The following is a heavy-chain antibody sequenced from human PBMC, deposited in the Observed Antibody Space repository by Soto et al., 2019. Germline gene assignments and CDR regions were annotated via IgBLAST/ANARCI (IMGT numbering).Heavy chain of an antibody. D-gene: IGHD3-9*01. J-gene: IGHJ6*02. CDR3: ARVEGRYSSSGGMDV. V-gene: IGHV3-21*06. CDR1: GFSFSAYS. Sequence: EVQLVESGGGLVKPGGSLRLSCEVFGFSFSAYSVNWVRQAPGKGLEWVSTITGSGAYIYYADSVNGRFTISKDNAKNSVYLQLNSLRAEDTAVYYCARVEGRYSSSGGMDVWGQGTTVTVSS. CDR2: ITGSGAYI.